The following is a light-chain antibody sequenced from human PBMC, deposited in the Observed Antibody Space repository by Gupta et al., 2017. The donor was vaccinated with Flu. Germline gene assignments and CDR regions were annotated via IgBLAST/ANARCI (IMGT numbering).Light chain of an antibody. V-gene: IGLV2-14*01. CDR3: SSYTNTNTLVI. J-gene: IGLJ2*01. CDR2: EVT. CDR1: SGDVGAYNY. Sequence: QSALNQPASVSGSPGQSITISCTGTSGDVGAYNYVSWYQQHPGKAPKLIIFEVTDRPAGASDRFSGSKSGNTASLTISGLQADDEADYYCSSYTNTNTLVIFGGGTKLTVL.